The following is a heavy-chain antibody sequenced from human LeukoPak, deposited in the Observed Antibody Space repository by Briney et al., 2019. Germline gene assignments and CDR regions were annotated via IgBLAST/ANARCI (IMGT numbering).Heavy chain of an antibody. CDR1: GFTFSSYA. CDR3: AKDMSPYYYDSSGSHGFDL. J-gene: IGHJ2*01. V-gene: IGHV3-23*01. Sequence: PGGSLRLSCAASGFTFSSYAMSWVRQAPGKGLEWVSAISGSGGSTYYADSVKGRFTISRDNAKNSLYLQMNSLRAEDTALYYCAKDMSPYYYDSSGSHGFDLWGRGTLVTVSS. D-gene: IGHD3-22*01. CDR2: ISGSGGST.